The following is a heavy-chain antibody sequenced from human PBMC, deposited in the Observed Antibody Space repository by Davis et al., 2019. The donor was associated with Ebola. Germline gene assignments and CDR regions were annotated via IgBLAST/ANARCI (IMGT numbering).Heavy chain of an antibody. CDR1: RFTLTSSA. CDR3: ARRGIGDTDMVITYN. V-gene: IGHV1-58*01. CDR2: IVVGSGNT. Sequence: SVPVSRMASRFTLTSSAVQWLRQARRQRVEWIGWIVVGSGNTNYAQKFQERVTITRDMSTSTAYMELSSLRSEDTAVYYCARRGIGDTDMVITYNWGQGTLVTVSS. J-gene: IGHJ4*02. D-gene: IGHD5-18*01.